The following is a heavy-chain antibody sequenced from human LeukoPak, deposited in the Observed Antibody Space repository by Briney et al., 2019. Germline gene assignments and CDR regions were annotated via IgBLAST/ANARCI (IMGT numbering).Heavy chain of an antibody. V-gene: IGHV3-23*01. D-gene: IGHD5-18*01. CDR2: ISGSGGST. J-gene: IGHJ4*02. Sequence: GGSLRLSCAASGFTFSSYAMSWVRQAPGKGLEWVSAISGSGGSTYYADSVKGRFTISRDNAKYSLYLQVNSLRAEDTAVYYCARLTGVVNAFDYWGQGTLVTVSS. CDR3: ARLTGVVNAFDY. CDR1: GFTFSSYA.